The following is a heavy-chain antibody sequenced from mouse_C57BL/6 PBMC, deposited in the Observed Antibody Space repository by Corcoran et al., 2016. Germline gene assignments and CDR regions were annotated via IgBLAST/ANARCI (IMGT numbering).Heavy chain of an antibody. CDR2: INPNNGGT. CDR3: ARSPYYAMDY. CDR1: GYTFTDYY. V-gene: IGHV1-26*01. J-gene: IGHJ4*01. Sequence: EVQLQQSGPKLVKPGASVKISCKASGYTFTDYYMNWVKQSHGKSLEWIGDINPNNGGTSYNQKFKGKATLTVDKSSSTAYMELRSLTSEDSAVYYCARSPYYAMDYWGQGTSVTVSS.